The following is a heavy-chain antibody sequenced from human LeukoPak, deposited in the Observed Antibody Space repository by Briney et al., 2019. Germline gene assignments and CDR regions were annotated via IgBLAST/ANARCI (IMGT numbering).Heavy chain of an antibody. CDR2: IYHSGST. D-gene: IGHD3-3*01. CDR1: GGSISSGGYY. CDR3: ARGAEARTATPIFGVVIIPVSFDY. Sequence: PSETLSLTCTVSGGSISSGGYYWSWIRQPPGKGLEWIGYIYHSGSTYYNPSLKSRVTISVDRSKNQFSLKLSSVTAADTAVYYCARGAEARTATPIFGVVIIPVSFDYWGQGTLVTVSS. V-gene: IGHV4-30-2*01. J-gene: IGHJ4*02.